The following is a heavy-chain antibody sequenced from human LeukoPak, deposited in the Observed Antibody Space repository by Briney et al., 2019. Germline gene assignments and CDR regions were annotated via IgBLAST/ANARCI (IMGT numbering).Heavy chain of an antibody. CDR3: ARDPCPRPYCFDY. J-gene: IGHJ4*02. CDR2: IWHDGSKT. V-gene: IGHV3-33*08. Sequence: GGSLRLSCAASGFTFSSYGMHWVRQAPGKGLEWVAVIWHDGSKTYYADSVKGRFTIPRDDSKNTLYLQMNSLRVEDTSVYFCARDPCPRPYCFDYWGQGALVTVTS. CDR1: GFTFSSYG.